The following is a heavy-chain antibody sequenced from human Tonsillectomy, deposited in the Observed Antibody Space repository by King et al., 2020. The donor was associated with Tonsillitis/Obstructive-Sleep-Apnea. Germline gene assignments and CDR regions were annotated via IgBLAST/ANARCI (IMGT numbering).Heavy chain of an antibody. Sequence: QPQLVQSGSELKKPGASVKVSCKASGYSFTSYTINWVRQAPGQGLEWMGWINTNTGNPTYAQGFTGRFGFSLDASVSTTYLQISSLKADDTAIYYCARVIASFDFDYWGQGTLVTVSS. CDR3: ARVIASFDFDY. CDR2: INTNTGNP. D-gene: IGHD3-22*01. CDR1: GYSFTSYT. V-gene: IGHV7-4-1*02. J-gene: IGHJ4*02.